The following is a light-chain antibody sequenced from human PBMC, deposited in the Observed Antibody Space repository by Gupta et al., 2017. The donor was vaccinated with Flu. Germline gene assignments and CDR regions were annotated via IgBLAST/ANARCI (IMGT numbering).Light chain of an antibody. Sequence: DIQMTPSPSSLSASVGDRVTITCQASQDISNYLNWYQQKPGKAPKLLIYDASKLETGVPSRFSGSGSGTDFTFTISSLQPEDIATYYCQQDDNLPTFGQGTKLEIK. J-gene: IGKJ2*01. CDR1: QDISNY. V-gene: IGKV1-33*01. CDR3: QQDDNLPT. CDR2: DAS.